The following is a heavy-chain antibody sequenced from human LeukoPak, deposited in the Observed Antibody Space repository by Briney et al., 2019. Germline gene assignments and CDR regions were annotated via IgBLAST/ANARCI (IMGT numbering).Heavy chain of an antibody. V-gene: IGHV1-69*13. J-gene: IGHJ5*02. CDR2: IIPIFGTA. CDR3: ARDPDITFGENLHLGGFDP. Sequence: SVKVYCKASGGTFSSYAISWVRQAPGQGLEWMGGIIPIFGTANYAQKFQGRVTITADESTSTAYMELSSLRSEDTAVYYCARDPDITFGENLHLGGFDPWGQGTLVTVSS. CDR1: GGTFSSYA. D-gene: IGHD3-16*01.